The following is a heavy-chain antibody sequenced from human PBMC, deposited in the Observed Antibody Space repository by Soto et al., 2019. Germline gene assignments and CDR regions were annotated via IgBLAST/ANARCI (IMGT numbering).Heavy chain of an antibody. CDR2: VVPMYDSV. Sequence: VKVCCKASRGTFNNYTINCVRQAPGRGLEWVGQVVPMYDSVNYAENFQGRVTITAYKSTKTAYMELNSLRSEDTALYFCASWRSYSGSYCFDYWGQGTLVTVSS. CDR1: RGTFNNYT. V-gene: IGHV1-69*06. J-gene: IGHJ4*02. D-gene: IGHD1-26*01. CDR3: ASWRSYSGSYCFDY.